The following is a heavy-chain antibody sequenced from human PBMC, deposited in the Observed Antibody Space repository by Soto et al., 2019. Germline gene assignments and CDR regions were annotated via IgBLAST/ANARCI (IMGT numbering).Heavy chain of an antibody. V-gene: IGHV3-23*01. CDR1: GFTFSNFA. D-gene: IGHD6-13*01. Sequence: EVQLLESGGGLVQPGGSLRLSFAASGFTFSNFAMNWVRQAPGKGLEWVSGISDRGGSTYYAGSVKGRFTLSRDNSKNTLVLQMNSLRAEDTAGYYCAKATSTSWATFDYWGQGILVTVSS. J-gene: IGHJ4*02. CDR3: AKATSTSWATFDY. CDR2: ISDRGGST.